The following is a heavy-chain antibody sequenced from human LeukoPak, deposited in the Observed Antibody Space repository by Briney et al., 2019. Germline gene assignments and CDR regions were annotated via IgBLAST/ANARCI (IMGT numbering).Heavy chain of an antibody. CDR1: GFTFSSYS. CDR2: ISSSSSYI. J-gene: IGHJ4*02. CDR3: ARGHYDFWSGPDH. D-gene: IGHD3-3*01. V-gene: IGHV3-21*01. Sequence: GGSLRLSCAASGFTFSSYSMNWVRQAPGKGLEWVSSISSSSSYIYYADSVKGRFTISRDNAKNSLYLQMNSLRAEDTAVYYCARGHYDFWSGPDHWGQGTLVTVSS.